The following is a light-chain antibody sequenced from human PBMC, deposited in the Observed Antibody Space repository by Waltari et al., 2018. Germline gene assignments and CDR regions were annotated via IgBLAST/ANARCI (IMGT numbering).Light chain of an antibody. CDR3: QQYNAWPRT. CDR1: PGCSSS. J-gene: IGKJ1*01. CDR2: GAS. V-gene: IGKV3-15*01. Sequence: EIVMTQSPATLSVSPGESATLPCRARPGCSSSLAWYPEEPGQTPRLLIYGASTRATGIPGRISGRGSGAEFTLTISSLQSEDSAVYYCQQYNAWPRTFGQGTKLEVK.